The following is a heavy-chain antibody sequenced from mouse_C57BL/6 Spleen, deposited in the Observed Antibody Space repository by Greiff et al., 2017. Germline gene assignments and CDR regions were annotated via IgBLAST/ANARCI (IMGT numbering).Heavy chain of an antibody. V-gene: IGHV1-76*01. J-gene: IGHJ4*01. Sequence: QVQLQQSGAELVRPGASVKLSCKASGYTFTDYYINWVKQRPGQGLEWIARIYPGSGNTYYNEKFKGKATLTAEKSSSTAYMQLSSLTSEDSAVYFCARKGYYSNYDAMDYWGQGTSVTVSS. CDR3: ARKGYYSNYDAMDY. CDR1: GYTFTDYY. CDR2: IYPGSGNT. D-gene: IGHD2-5*01.